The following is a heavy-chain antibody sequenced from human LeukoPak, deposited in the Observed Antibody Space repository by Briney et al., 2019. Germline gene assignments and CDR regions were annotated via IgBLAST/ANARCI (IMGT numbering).Heavy chain of an antibody. D-gene: IGHD3-3*02. V-gene: IGHV1-2*02. CDR2: IKPNSGDT. CDR3: VTGRTIFYYYMDV. J-gene: IGHJ6*03. Sequence: GASVKVSCKASGYTFTGYYMHWVRQAPGQGLERMGWIKPNSGDTKYAQKFQGRVTMTRDTSISTVYMELSRLRFDDTAVYYCVTGRTIFYYYMDVWGKGTTVTISS. CDR1: GYTFTGYY.